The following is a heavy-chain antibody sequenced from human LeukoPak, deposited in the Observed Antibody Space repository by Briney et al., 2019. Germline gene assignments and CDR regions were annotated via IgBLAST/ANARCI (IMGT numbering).Heavy chain of an antibody. CDR1: GDAINSYY. D-gene: IGHD5-24*01. Sequence: SETLSLTCTVSGDAINSYYWNWIRQPPGKGLEWIGYIYYSGRTDYNPSLKSRVTISVDTSKHQFSMKLKSVTAADTAVYFCARGRWLPNAFDIWGQGTMVTVFS. CDR2: IYYSGRT. CDR3: ARGRWLPNAFDI. J-gene: IGHJ3*02. V-gene: IGHV4-59*01.